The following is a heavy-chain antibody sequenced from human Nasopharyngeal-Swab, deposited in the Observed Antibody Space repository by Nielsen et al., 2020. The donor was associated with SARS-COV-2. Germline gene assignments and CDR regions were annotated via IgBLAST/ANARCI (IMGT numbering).Heavy chain of an antibody. CDR1: GFTFSSYW. V-gene: IGHV3-7*01. Sequence: GESLKISCAASGFTFSSYWMSWVRQAPGKGLEWVANIKQDGSEKYYVDSVKGRFTISRDNAKNSLYLQMNSLRAEDTAVYYCARDVRIFGVVTITYYYYYYMDVWGKGTTVTVSS. CDR3: ARDVRIFGVVTITYYYYYYMDV. J-gene: IGHJ6*03. CDR2: IKQDGSEK. D-gene: IGHD3-3*01.